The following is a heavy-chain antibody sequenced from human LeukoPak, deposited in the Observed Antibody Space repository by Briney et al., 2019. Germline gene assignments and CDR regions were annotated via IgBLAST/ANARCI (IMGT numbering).Heavy chain of an antibody. V-gene: IGHV3-7*03. Sequence: PGGSLRLSCEASGFTFSNYWMNWDRQAPGNALEWVAHIRKDGSEKYYVDSVKGRFTISRDNAKNSLYLQMNSLRAEDTAVYYCARHTSGQPFDYWGQGTLVTVSS. CDR2: IRKDGSEK. CDR3: ARHTSGQPFDY. CDR1: GFTFSNYW. D-gene: IGHD6-19*01. J-gene: IGHJ4*02.